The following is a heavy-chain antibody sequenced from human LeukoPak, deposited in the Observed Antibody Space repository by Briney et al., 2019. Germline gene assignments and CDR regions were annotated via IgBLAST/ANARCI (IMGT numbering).Heavy chain of an antibody. V-gene: IGHV3-11*01. CDR2: ISSSGSTI. CDR1: GFTLSDYY. J-gene: IGHJ6*03. Sequence: GGSLRLSCAASGFTLSDYYMSWIRQAPGKGLEWVSYISSSGSTIYYADSVKGRFTISRDNAKNSLYLQMNSLRAEDTAVYYCAVLRNYYYMDVWGKGTTVTISS. CDR3: AVLRNYYYMDV.